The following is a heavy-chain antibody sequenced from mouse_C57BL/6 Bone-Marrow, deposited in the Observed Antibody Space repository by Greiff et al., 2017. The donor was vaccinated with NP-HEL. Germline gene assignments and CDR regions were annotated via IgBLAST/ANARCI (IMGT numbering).Heavy chain of an antibody. Sequence: VKLQQPGTELVKPGASVKLSCKASGYTFTSYWMHWVKQRPGQGLEWIGNINPSNGGTNYNEKVKSKATLTGDKSSRTAYMQLSSLTSEDSAVYYCARSPFYDGYWGFAYWGQGTLVTVSA. J-gene: IGHJ3*01. V-gene: IGHV1-53*01. CDR3: ARSPFYDGYWGFAY. CDR1: GYTFTSYW. CDR2: INPSNGGT. D-gene: IGHD2-3*01.